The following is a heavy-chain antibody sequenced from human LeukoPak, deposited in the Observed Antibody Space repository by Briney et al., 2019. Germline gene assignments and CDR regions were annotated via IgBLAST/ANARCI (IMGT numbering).Heavy chain of an antibody. V-gene: IGHV4-34*01. CDR3: ARRDYDYVWGTPGAFDI. CDR2: INHSGST. D-gene: IGHD3-16*01. Sequence: SETLSLTCAVYGGSFSGYYWSWIRQPPGKGLEWIGEINHSGSTNYNPSLKSRVTISVDTSKNQFSLKLSSVTAADTAVYYCARRDYDYVWGTPGAFDIWGQGTMVTVSS. CDR1: GGSFSGYY. J-gene: IGHJ3*02.